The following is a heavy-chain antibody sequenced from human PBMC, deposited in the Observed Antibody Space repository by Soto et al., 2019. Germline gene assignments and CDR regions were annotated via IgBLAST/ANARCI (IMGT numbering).Heavy chain of an antibody. CDR1: GASLSGYY. V-gene: IGHV4-59*12. D-gene: IGHD6-13*01. CDR3: ARGGSSSWYGFYFFDN. CDR2: ISDSGST. Sequence: SETLSLTCTVSGASLSGYYWSWIRQPPGKGLEWIGYISDSGSTNYKTSLKSRVTISVDTSKNQFSLKVTSVTAADTAVYYCARGGSSSWYGFYFFDNWGPGTLVTVSS. J-gene: IGHJ4*02.